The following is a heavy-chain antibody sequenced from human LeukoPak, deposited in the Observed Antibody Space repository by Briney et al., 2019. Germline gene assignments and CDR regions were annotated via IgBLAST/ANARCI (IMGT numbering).Heavy chain of an antibody. CDR1: GGSISSSSYY. D-gene: IGHD3-10*01. CDR3: ARDRTGWLGDLISDY. V-gene: IGHV4-39*07. Sequence: SETLSLTCTVSGGSISSSSYYWGWIRQPPGKGLEWIGSIYYSGSTYYNPSLKSRVTISVDTSKNQFSLKLSSVTAADTAVYYCARDRTGWLGDLISDYWGQGTLVTVSS. CDR2: IYYSGST. J-gene: IGHJ4*02.